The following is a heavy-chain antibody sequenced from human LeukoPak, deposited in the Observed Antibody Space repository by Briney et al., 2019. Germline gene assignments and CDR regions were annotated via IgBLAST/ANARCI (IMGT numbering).Heavy chain of an antibody. D-gene: IGHD6-6*01. CDR2: IIPIVDTA. CDR3: ARVSIAARLNYYYGMDV. CDR1: GGTFSSYA. V-gene: IGHV1-69*13. J-gene: IGHJ6*02. Sequence: ASVKVSCKASGGTFSSYAISWVRQAPGQGLEWMGGIIPIVDTANYAQKFQGRVTITADESTSTAYMELSSLRSEDTAVYYCARVSIAARLNYYYGMDVWGQGTTVTVFS.